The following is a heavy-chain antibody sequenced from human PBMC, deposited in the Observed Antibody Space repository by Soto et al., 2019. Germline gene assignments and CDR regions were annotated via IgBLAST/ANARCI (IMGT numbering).Heavy chain of an antibody. Sequence: LRLSCEASGFTFSDYYMSWIRQAPGKGLEWVSYISSSGSIMFYADSVKGRFTISRDNTKNSLYLQMNSLRAEDTAVYYCARARGSPFAWGQGTLVTVS. J-gene: IGHJ5*02. CDR3: ARARGSPFA. CDR2: ISSSGSIM. CDR1: GFTFSDYY. V-gene: IGHV3-11*01. D-gene: IGHD1-26*01.